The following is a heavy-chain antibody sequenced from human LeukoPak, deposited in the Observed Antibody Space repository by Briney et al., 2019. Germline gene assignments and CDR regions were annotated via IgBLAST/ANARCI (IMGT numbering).Heavy chain of an antibody. CDR1: GGSISSSSYY. V-gene: IGHV4-39*07. J-gene: IGHJ3*02. Sequence: SETLSLTCTVSGGSISSSSYYWGWIRQPPGKGLEWIGSIYYSGSTYYNPSLKSRVTISVDTSKNQFSLKLSSVTAADTAVYYCARDGLWIQNSFDIWGQGAVVTVSS. D-gene: IGHD5-18*01. CDR3: ARDGLWIQNSFDI. CDR2: IYYSGST.